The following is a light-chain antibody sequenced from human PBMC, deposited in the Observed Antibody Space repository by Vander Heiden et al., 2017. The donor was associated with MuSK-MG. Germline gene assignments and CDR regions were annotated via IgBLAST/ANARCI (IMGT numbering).Light chain of an antibody. CDR3: CSYTVSYTAV. V-gene: IGLV2-11*01. J-gene: IGLJ3*02. CDR2: DVS. Sequence: VSWTVSHPGNPPKFMIYDVSKRPSGVPDRYAGSKSCNTASPTISGLQAEDAAHDYCCSYTVSYTAVFGGGTKLTVL.